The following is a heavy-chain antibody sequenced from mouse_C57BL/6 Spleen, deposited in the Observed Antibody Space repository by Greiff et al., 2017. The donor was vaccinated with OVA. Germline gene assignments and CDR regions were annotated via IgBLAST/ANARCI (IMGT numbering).Heavy chain of an antibody. V-gene: IGHV1-52*01. CDR1: GYTFTSYW. Sequence: VQLQQPGAELVRPGSSVKLSCKASGYTFTSYWMHWVKQRPIQGLEWIGNIDPSDSETHYNQKFKDKATLTVDKSSSTAYMQFSSLTSEDSAVYYCAKVVAPYYAMDYWGQGTSVTVSS. CDR3: AKVVAPYYAMDY. J-gene: IGHJ4*01. CDR2: IDPSDSET. D-gene: IGHD1-1*01.